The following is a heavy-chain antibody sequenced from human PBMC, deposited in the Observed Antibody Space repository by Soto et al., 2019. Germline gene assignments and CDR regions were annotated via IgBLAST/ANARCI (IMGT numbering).Heavy chain of an antibody. CDR1: GGSISSGDYF. CDR2: IYYSGNT. V-gene: IGHV4-30-4*01. Sequence: SETLSLTCTVSGGSISSGDYFWSWIRQPPGKGLEWIGYIYYSGNTYYNPSLKSRVTISADASKNQFSLKLTSVTAADTAVYYCARKALGSSRFDYWGQGTLVTISS. D-gene: IGHD3-10*01. J-gene: IGHJ4*02. CDR3: ARKALGSSRFDY.